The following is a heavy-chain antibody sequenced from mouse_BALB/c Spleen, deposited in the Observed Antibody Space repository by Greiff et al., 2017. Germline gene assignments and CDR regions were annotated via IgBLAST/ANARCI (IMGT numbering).Heavy chain of an antibody. CDR3: ARDGYSYYFDY. CDR1: GFTFSSYA. Sequence: EVKLMESGGGLVKPGGSLKLSCAASGFTFSSYAMSWVRQTPEKRLEWVASISSGGRTYYPDSVKGRFTISRDNARNILYLQMSSLRSEDTAMYYCARDGYSYYFDYWGQGTTVTVSS. D-gene: IGHD2-3*01. J-gene: IGHJ2*01. CDR2: ISSGGRT. V-gene: IGHV5-6-5*01.